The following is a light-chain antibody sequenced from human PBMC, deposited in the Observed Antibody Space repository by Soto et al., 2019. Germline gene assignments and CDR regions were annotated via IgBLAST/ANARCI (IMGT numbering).Light chain of an antibody. V-gene: IGKV3-15*01. CDR2: GAS. CDR3: KQYIRWPLT. J-gene: IGKJ4*01. Sequence: EIVLTQSPATLSVSPGERATLSCRASQSVSSNLAWYQQKPGQAHSLLIYGASTRATGTPARFSGSGSGTEFTLTIRSLQSEDFAVYYCKQYIRWPLTFGGGTKVDIK. CDR1: QSVSSN.